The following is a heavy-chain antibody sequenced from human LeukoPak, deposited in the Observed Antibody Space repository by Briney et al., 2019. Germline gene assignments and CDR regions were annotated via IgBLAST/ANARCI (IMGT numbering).Heavy chain of an antibody. CDR2: ISGSGGST. J-gene: IGHJ4*02. Sequence: GGSLRLSCAASGFTFSSYAMSWVRQAPGKGLEWVSAISGSGGSTYYADSVKGRFTISRDNSKNTLYPQMNSLRAEDTAVYYCAKGRGQQLVYYFDYWGQGTLVTVSS. V-gene: IGHV3-23*01. CDR1: GFTFSSYA. CDR3: AKGRGQQLVYYFDY. D-gene: IGHD6-13*01.